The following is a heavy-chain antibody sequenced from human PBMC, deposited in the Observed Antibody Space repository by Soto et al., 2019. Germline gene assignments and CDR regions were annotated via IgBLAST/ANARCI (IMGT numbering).Heavy chain of an antibody. Sequence: GGSLRLSCAASGFTFSSYAMSWVRQAPGKGLEWVSVIYSGGSTYYADSVKGRFTISRHNSKNTLYLQMNSLRAEDTAVYYCAREVGHGWFDPWGQGTLVTVSS. V-gene: IGHV3-53*04. CDR1: GFTFSSYA. CDR3: AREVGHGWFDP. CDR2: IYSGGST. J-gene: IGHJ5*02.